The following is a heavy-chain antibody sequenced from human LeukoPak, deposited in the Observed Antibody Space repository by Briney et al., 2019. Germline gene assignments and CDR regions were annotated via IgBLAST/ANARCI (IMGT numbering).Heavy chain of an antibody. CDR2: IKQDGSEK. D-gene: IGHD1-26*01. Sequence: GGSLRLSCAASGFTFSSYWMSWVRQAPGKGLEWVANIKQDGSEKYYVDSVKGRFTISRDNAKNSLYLQMNSLRAEDTAVYYCARDSHLSYTYYYYYMDVWGKGTTVTVSS. CDR1: GFTFSSYW. CDR3: ARDSHLSYTYYYYYMDV. V-gene: IGHV3-7*01. J-gene: IGHJ6*03.